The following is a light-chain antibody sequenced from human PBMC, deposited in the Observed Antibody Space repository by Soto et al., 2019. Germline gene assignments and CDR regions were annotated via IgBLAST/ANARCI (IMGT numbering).Light chain of an antibody. V-gene: IGLV2-8*01. CDR1: SSDVGGYNY. J-gene: IGLJ2*01. Sequence: QSALTQPPSASGSPGQSVTISCTGTSSDVGGYNYVSWYQQHPGKAPKLMISEVSKRPSGVPDRFSGSKSGNTASLTVSGLQAEDEGGYYCSSFAGNNNLVFGGGTKLTVL. CDR3: SSFAGNNNLV. CDR2: EVS.